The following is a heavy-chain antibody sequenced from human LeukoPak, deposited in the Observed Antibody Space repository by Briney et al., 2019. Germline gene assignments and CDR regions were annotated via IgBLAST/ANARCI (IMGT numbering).Heavy chain of an antibody. CDR2: IIPIFGTA. CDR1: GGTFSSYA. J-gene: IGHJ6*03. Sequence: GASVKVSCKASGGTFSSYAISWVRQAPGQGLEWMGGIIPIFGTANYAQKFQGRVTITADESTSTAYMELSSLRSEDTAVYYCARDLGLYCSSTSCPRRASIYYYYMDVWGKGTTVTISS. D-gene: IGHD2-2*01. CDR3: ARDLGLYCSSTSCPRRASIYYYYMDV. V-gene: IGHV1-69*13.